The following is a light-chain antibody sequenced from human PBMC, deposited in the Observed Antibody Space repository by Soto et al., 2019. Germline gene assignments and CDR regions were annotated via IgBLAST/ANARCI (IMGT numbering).Light chain of an antibody. Sequence: DIQMTQSPSTLSASVGDRVTITCRASQSINSWLAWYQQKPGKAPKLLIYHVSSLESGVPSRFSGSGSGTEFTLTISSLQPDDFATYYCHHYHSYPLAFGGGTKVEIK. CDR3: HHYHSYPLA. V-gene: IGKV1-5*01. CDR2: HVS. J-gene: IGKJ4*01. CDR1: QSINSW.